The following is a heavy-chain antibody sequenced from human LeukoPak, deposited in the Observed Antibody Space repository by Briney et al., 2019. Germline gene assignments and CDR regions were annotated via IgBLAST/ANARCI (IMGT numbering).Heavy chain of an antibody. D-gene: IGHD6-13*01. CDR3: ARAPRRSSSPYYFDY. CDR1: GYTFTGYY. CDR2: INPNSGGT. Sequence: ASVKVSCKASGYTFTGYYMHWVRQAPGQGLEWMGWINPNSGGTNYAQKFQGRVTMTRDTSISTAYMELSRLRSDDTAVYYCARAPRRSSSPYYFDYWGQGTLVTVSS. J-gene: IGHJ4*02. V-gene: IGHV1-2*02.